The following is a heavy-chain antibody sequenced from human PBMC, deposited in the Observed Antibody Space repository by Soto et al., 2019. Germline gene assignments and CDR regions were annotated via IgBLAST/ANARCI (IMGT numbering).Heavy chain of an antibody. CDR1: GGSISSGGYY. Sequence: PSETLSLTCTVSGGSISSGGYYWSCIRQHPGKGLEWIGYIYYSGSTYYNPSLKSRVTISVDTSKNQFSLKLSSVTAADTAVYYCARLLTAMVNAFDIWGQGTMVTVSS. V-gene: IGHV4-31*03. CDR3: ARLLTAMVNAFDI. D-gene: IGHD2-21*02. J-gene: IGHJ3*02. CDR2: IYYSGST.